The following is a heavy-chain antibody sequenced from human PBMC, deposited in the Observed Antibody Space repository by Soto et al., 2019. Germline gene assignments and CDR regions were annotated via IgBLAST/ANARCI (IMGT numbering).Heavy chain of an antibody. CDR1: GGSISGSY. CDR2: ISYSGST. J-gene: IGHJ5*02. CDR3: ARHLGYDSSTYXRNWFDP. D-gene: IGHD3-22*01. Sequence: SETLSLTCTVSGGSISGSYWSWIRQPPGKGLEWIGYISYSGSTNYNPSLKSRVTISVDTSKNQLSLKLSSVTAADTAVYYCARHLGYDSSTYXRNWFDPWGQGTLVTVSS. V-gene: IGHV4-59*08.